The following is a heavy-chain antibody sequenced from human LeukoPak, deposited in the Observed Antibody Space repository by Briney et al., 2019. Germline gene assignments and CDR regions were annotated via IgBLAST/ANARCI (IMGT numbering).Heavy chain of an antibody. J-gene: IGHJ4*02. D-gene: IGHD6-13*01. CDR3: ARDAAAAGIGY. V-gene: IGHV4-59*12. Sequence: PSETLSLTCTVSGGFISSYYWSWIRQPPGKGLEWIGYIYYSGSTNYNPSLKSRVTISVDTSKNQFSLKLSSVTAADTAVYYCARDAAAAGIGYWGQGTLVTVSS. CDR2: IYYSGST. CDR1: GGFISSYY.